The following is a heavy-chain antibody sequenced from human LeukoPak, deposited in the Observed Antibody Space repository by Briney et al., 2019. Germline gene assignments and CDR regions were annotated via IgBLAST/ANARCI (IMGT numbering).Heavy chain of an antibody. J-gene: IGHJ4*02. D-gene: IGHD6-13*01. CDR1: GFTFRNYW. Sequence: GGSLRLSCAASGFTFRNYWMSWVRQAPGKGPEWVANIKEDGSEKHYVDSVKGRFTISRDNAKNSLYLQSLYLQMNSLRVEDTAVYYCARAHYSSFDYWGQGTLVTVSS. CDR2: IKEDGSEK. V-gene: IGHV3-7*01. CDR3: ARAHYSSFDY.